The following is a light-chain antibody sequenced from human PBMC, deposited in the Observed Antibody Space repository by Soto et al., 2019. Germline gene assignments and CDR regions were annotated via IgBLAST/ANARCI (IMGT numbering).Light chain of an antibody. CDR2: EVS. V-gene: IGLV2-14*01. CDR1: SSDVGRYNH. Sequence: ALTQPASVSGSPGQSIAISCTGTSSDVGRYNHVSWYQHHPGKAPKLIISEVSNRPSGVSNRFSGSKSGYTASLTISGLQAEDEADYYCNSHTSGDFRVFGTGTKVTVL. J-gene: IGLJ1*01. CDR3: NSHTSGDFRV.